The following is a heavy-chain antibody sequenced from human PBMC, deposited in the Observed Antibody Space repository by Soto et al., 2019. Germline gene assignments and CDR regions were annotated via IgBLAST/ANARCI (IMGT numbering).Heavy chain of an antibody. CDR1: GGTFSSYA. CDR3: ARAPVAVAAEDYFDY. J-gene: IGHJ4*02. D-gene: IGHD6-19*01. CDR2: IIPIFGTA. V-gene: IGHV1-69*13. Sequence: SVKVSCKASGGTFSSYAISWVRQAPGQGLEWMGGIIPIFGTANYAQKFQGRVTITADESTSTAYMELSSLRSEDTAVYYCARAPVAVAAEDYFDYWGQGTLVTVSS.